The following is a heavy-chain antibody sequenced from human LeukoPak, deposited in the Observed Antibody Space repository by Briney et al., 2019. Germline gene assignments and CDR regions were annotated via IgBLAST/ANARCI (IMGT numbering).Heavy chain of an antibody. Sequence: GGSLRLSCAASGFTFSSYGMHWVRQAPGKGLEWVADIWYDGSNKYYADSVKGRFTISRDNSKNTLYLQMNSLRAEDTAVYYCARVRADAFDIWGQGTMVTVSS. V-gene: IGHV3-33*01. CDR2: IWYDGSNK. CDR3: ARVRADAFDI. CDR1: GFTFSSYG. J-gene: IGHJ3*02.